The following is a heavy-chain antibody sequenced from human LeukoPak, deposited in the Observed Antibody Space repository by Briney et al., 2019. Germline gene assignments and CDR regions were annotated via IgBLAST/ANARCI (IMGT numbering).Heavy chain of an antibody. J-gene: IGHJ4*02. CDR3: ARDDGSWAAAGLLNY. CDR1: GFTFSSYW. Sequence: GGSLRLSCAASGFTFSSYWMHWVRQAPGKGLVWVSRINSDGSSTSYADSVKGRFTISRDNAKNTLYLQMNSLRAEDTAVYYCARDDGSWAAAGLLNYWGQGTTVTVSS. V-gene: IGHV3-74*01. CDR2: INSDGSST. D-gene: IGHD6-13*01.